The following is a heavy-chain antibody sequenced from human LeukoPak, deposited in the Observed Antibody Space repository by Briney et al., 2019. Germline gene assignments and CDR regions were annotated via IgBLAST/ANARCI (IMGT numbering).Heavy chain of an antibody. D-gene: IGHD5-12*01. CDR3: ARTRGYSGYVDAFDI. CDR1: GGSMSSGSSY. J-gene: IGHJ3*02. CDR2: IYYSAST. V-gene: IGHV4-39*01. Sequence: SETLSLTCTVSGGSMSSGSSYWGCIRQPPGKGLEWNGTIYYSASTYYNPSLKSRVTISADTSKNQFSLKLSSVTAADTAVYYCARTRGYSGYVDAFDIWGQWTMVTVSS.